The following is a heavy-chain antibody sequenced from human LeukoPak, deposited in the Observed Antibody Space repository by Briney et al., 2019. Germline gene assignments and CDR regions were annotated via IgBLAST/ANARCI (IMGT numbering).Heavy chain of an antibody. D-gene: IGHD4-17*01. CDR2: IKSKTDGGTT. J-gene: IGHJ6*03. CDR1: GFTFSNAW. Sequence: GESLKISCAASGFTFSNAWMSWVRQAPGKGLEWVGRIKSKTDGGTTDYAAPVKGRFTISRDDSKNTLYLQMNSLKTEDTAVYYCTTEAYGYGDYDYYYYMDVWGKGTTVTVSS. CDR3: TTEAYGYGDYDYYYYMDV. V-gene: IGHV3-15*01.